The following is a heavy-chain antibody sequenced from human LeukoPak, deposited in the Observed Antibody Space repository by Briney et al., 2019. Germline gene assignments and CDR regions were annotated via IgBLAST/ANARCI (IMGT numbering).Heavy chain of an antibody. CDR2: IYTNGST. CDR3: ARDNSGGNYWLDP. CDR1: GGSIXSSSXY. D-gene: IGHD4-23*01. V-gene: IGHV4-61*02. Sequence: SETLSLTCTVSGGSIXSSSXYXGXIRQPXGXGLXXIGRIYTNGSTNHNXSLKSRVTMSVDTSKNQFSLKLSSVTAADTAVYYCARDNSGGNYWLDPWGQGTLVTVSS. J-gene: IGHJ5*02.